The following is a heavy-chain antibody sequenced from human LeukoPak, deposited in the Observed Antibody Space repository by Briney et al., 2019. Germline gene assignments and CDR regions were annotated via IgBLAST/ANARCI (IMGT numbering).Heavy chain of an antibody. CDR3: ARSAVATDFDY. D-gene: IGHD5-12*01. J-gene: IGHJ4*02. CDR2: IYYSGST. Sequence: SETLSLTCTVSGGSISSYYWSWIRQPPGKGLEWIGYIYYSGSTNYNPSLKSRVTISVDTSKNQFSLKLSSVTAADTAVCYCARSAVATDFDYWGQGTLVTVSS. CDR1: GGSISSYY. V-gene: IGHV4-59*08.